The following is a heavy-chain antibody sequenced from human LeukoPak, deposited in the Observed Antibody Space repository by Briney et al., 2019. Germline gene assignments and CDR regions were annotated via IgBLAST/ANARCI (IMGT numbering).Heavy chain of an antibody. Sequence: ASVKVSCKASGYTFTGYYMHWVRQAPGQGLEWMGWISAYNGDTHYAQKFQGRVTMTTETSTSTAYMELRSLRSDDTAVYYCARVEGGYDKGVFDYWGQGTLVTVSS. J-gene: IGHJ4*02. CDR2: ISAYNGDT. V-gene: IGHV1-18*04. CDR3: ARVEGGYDKGVFDY. D-gene: IGHD5-12*01. CDR1: GYTFTGYY.